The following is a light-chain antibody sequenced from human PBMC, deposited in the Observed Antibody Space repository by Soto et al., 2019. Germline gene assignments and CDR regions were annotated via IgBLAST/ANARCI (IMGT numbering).Light chain of an antibody. CDR2: AAS. V-gene: IGKV1-39*01. Sequence: DIQMTQSPSSLSASVGDRVTITCRASQSISSYLNWYQQKPGKAPKLLIYAASSLQSRVPSKFSGSGSSTDVTLTISSLQPEDFATYYCQQSYSTLYTFGQGTKLEIK. CDR3: QQSYSTLYT. CDR1: QSISSY. J-gene: IGKJ2*01.